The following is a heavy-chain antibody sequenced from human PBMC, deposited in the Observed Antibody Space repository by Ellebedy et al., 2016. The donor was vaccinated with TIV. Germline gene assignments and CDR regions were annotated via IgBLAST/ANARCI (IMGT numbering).Heavy chain of an antibody. D-gene: IGHD3-9*01. CDR2: IYYSGST. J-gene: IGHJ3*02. V-gene: IGHV4-39*01. Sequence: MPSETLSLTCTVPGGSISSSSYYWGWIRQPPGKGLEWIGSIYYSGSTYHNPSLKSRVTISVDTSKNQFSLKLSSVTAADTAVYYCARRAGYLDAFDIWGQGTMVTVSS. CDR1: GGSISSSSYY. CDR3: ARRAGYLDAFDI.